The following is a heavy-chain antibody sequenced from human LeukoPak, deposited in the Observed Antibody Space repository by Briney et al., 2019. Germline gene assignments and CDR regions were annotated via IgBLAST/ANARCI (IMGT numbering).Heavy chain of an antibody. CDR1: GGSFSGYY. J-gene: IGHJ5*02. D-gene: IGHD6-13*01. CDR3: ARGVSGIAAYHRRGRWFDP. Sequence: SETLSLTCAVYGGSFSGYYWSWIRQPPGKGLEWIGEINHSGSTNYNPSLKSRVTISVDTSKNQFSLKLSSVTAADTAVYYCARGVSGIAAYHRRGRWFDPWGQGTLVTVSS. CDR2: INHSGST. V-gene: IGHV4-34*01.